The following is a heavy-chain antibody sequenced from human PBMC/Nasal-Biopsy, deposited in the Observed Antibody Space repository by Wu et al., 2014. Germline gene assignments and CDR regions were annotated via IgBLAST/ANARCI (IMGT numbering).Heavy chain of an antibody. CDR2: STIVGAL. Sequence: TLSLTCAVSGGSVTNSDWWSWVRQPQEGTGVGWEVSTIVGALTTTPSLKSRLTVSIDTSNNQFSLSLTSVTAADTAVYYCARHYWYASYYFDNWGQGIQVAVSS. CDR3: ARHYWYASYYFDN. J-gene: IGHJ4*02. D-gene: IGHD2-2*01. V-gene: IGHV4-39*01. CDR1: GGSVTNSDW.